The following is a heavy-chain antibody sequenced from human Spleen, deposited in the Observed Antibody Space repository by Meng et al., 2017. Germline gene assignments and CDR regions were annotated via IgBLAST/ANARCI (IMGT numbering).Heavy chain of an antibody. CDR3: ARDTPPRVGRFDP. CDR2: FYYSGST. D-gene: IGHD7-27*01. CDR1: GGSISSGGYY. V-gene: IGHV4-31*03. Sequence: QVQLQEVGPGLVKPSQTLSLTCTVSGGSISSGGYYWSWIRQHPGKGLAWIGYFYYSGSTYYNPSLKSRVTISVDTSKNQFSLKLSYVTAADTAVYYCARDTPPRVGRFDPWGQGTLVTVSS. J-gene: IGHJ5*02.